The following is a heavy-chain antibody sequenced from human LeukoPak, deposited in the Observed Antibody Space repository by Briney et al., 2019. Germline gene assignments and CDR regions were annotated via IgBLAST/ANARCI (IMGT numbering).Heavy chain of an antibody. D-gene: IGHD1-26*01. CDR3: ARHKQSGTYYDAFDI. J-gene: IGHJ3*02. CDR1: GGSIGSTTYY. CDR2: IYYSGST. V-gene: IGHV4-39*01. Sequence: SETLSLTCTVSGGSIGSTTYYWGWIRQPPGKELECIGSIYYSGSTYYNPSLKRRVTISLDTSKNPFSLKLSSVTAADTAVYYCARHKQSGTYYDAFDIWGQGTMVTVPS.